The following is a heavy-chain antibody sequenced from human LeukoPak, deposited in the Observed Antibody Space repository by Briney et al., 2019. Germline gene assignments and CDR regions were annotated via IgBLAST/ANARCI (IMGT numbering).Heavy chain of an antibody. D-gene: IGHD1-26*01. Sequence: GASVKVSCKASGYTFTGYHMHWVRQDPGQGLEWVGWVNPNNGDTNYAQKFQGRVTMSRDTSISTAYMELNSLRSDDTAVYYCARRETNTQWGFDYWGQGTLVTVSS. V-gene: IGHV1-2*02. CDR2: VNPNNGDT. J-gene: IGHJ4*02. CDR1: GYTFTGYH. CDR3: ARRETNTQWGFDY.